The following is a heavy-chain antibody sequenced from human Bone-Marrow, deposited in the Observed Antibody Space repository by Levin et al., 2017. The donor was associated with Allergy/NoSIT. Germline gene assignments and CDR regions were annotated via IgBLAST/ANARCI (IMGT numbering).Heavy chain of an antibody. J-gene: IGHJ4*02. CDR2: INYTGRT. Sequence: SQTLSLTCAVYGGSFSDYYWTWIRQPPGKGLEWIGEINYTGRTNSSPSLKSRVNISVDTSKNQLSLKLSSVTAADTAVYYCARGRYSHGLWGQGSLVTVSS. CDR3: ARGRYSHGL. V-gene: IGHV4-34*01. D-gene: IGHD5-18*01. CDR1: GGSFSDYY.